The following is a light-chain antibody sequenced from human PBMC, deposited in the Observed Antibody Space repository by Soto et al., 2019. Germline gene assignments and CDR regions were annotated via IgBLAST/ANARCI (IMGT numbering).Light chain of an antibody. CDR1: QSVDNRC. V-gene: IGKV3-20*01. CDR2: GIS. Sequence: VLTQSPGTLSLSPGERATLSCRASQSVDNRCFAWYQQKPGQAPSLLIYGISNKATGIPDRSSGSGSGTDFTLTISRLEPEDFVVYYCQQYSTLPHTFGQGTKREV. CDR3: QQYSTLPHT. J-gene: IGKJ2*01.